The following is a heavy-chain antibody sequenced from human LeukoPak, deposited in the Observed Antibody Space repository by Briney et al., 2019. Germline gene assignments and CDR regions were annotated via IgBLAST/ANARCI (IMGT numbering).Heavy chain of an antibody. CDR3: ARTKFGWSPYFDY. Sequence: GGSLRLSCAASGFTVGNNYMSWVRQAPGKGLEWVSFLYSGGSTYYADSVKGRFTVSRHNSRNTVFLEMNSLRPEDTAVYYCARTKFGWSPYFDYWGQRTMVTVSS. D-gene: IGHD3-10*01. CDR1: GFTVGNNY. J-gene: IGHJ4*03. V-gene: IGHV3-53*04. CDR2: LYSGGST.